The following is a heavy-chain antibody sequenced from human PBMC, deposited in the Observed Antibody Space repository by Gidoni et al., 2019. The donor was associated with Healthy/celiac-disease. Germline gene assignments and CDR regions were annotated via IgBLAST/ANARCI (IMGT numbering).Heavy chain of an antibody. V-gene: IGHV3-23*04. D-gene: IGHD3-9*01. CDR3: AKDDDDILTGYYWSHFDY. CDR2: ISGSGGST. Sequence: EVQLVESGGGLVQPGGSLRLSCAASGFTFSSSAMSWVRQAPGKGLEWVSAISGSGGSTYYADSVKGRFTISRDNSKNTLYLQMNSLRAEDTAVYYCAKDDDDILTGYYWSHFDYWGQGTLVTVSS. J-gene: IGHJ4*02. CDR1: GFTFSSSA.